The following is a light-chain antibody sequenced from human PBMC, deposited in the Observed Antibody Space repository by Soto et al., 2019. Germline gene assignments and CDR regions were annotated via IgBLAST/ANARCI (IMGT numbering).Light chain of an antibody. J-gene: IGKJ4*01. CDR1: QSVYNN. CDR2: GAS. CDR3: QQYHNWPLT. Sequence: EIVMTQSPATLSVSPGERATLSCKASQSVYNNLAWYQQEPGQAPRLLIYGASTRATGLPARFSGSGSGTDFTLPISSLQSEDFAVYYCQQYHNWPLTFGGGTKVEIQ. V-gene: IGKV3-15*01.